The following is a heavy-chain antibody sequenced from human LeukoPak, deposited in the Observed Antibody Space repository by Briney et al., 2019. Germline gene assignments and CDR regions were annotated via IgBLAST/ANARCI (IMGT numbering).Heavy chain of an antibody. D-gene: IGHD6-13*01. CDR3: ARSFLSIAAAATDY. CDR2: ISSSSSYI. J-gene: IGHJ4*02. V-gene: IGHV3-21*01. Sequence: PGGSLRLSCAASGFTFSSYSMNWVRQAPGKGLEWVASISSSSSYIYYADSVKGRFTISRDNSKNSLYLQMNSLRAEDTAVYYCARSFLSIAAAATDYWGQGTLVTVSS. CDR1: GFTFSSYS.